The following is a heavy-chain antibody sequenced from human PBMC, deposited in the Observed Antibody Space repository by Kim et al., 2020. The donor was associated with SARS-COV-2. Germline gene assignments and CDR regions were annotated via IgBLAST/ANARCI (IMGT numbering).Heavy chain of an antibody. J-gene: IGHJ4*02. D-gene: IGHD2-15*01. CDR3: AKDGRFPGVVTGLDY. Sequence: DSVKGRFTISRDNSKNTLYLQMNSLRAEDTAVYYCAKDGRFPGVVTGLDYWGQGTLVTVSS. V-gene: IGHV3-30*02.